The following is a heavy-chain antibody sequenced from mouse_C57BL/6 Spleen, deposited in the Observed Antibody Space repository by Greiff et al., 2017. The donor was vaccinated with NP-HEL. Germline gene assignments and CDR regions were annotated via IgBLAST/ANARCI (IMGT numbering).Heavy chain of an antibody. CDR1: GYTFTGYW. Sequence: QVQLQQSGAELMKPGASVKLSCKATGYTFTGYWIEWVKQRPGHGLEWIGELLPGSGSTNSNEKFKGKATFTADTSSNTAYMQLSSLTTEDSAIYYCAVITTVEGYWGQGTTLTVSS. J-gene: IGHJ2*01. V-gene: IGHV1-9*01. D-gene: IGHD1-1*01. CDR2: LLPGSGST. CDR3: AVITTVEGY.